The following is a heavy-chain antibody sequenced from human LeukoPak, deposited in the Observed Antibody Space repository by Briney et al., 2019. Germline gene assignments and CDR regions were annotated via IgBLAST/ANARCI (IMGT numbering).Heavy chain of an antibody. V-gene: IGHV1-69*15. CDR3: ARCPKDYYDSSGYGSHAFDI. D-gene: IGHD3-22*01. CDR1: GGTFSSYA. Sequence: SVKVSCKASGGTFSSYAISWVRQAPGQGLEWMGRIIPIFGTANYAQKFQGRVTITADESTSTAYMELSSLRSEDTAVYYCARCPKDYYDSSGYGSHAFDIWGQGQWSPSLQ. CDR2: IIPIFGTA. J-gene: IGHJ3*02.